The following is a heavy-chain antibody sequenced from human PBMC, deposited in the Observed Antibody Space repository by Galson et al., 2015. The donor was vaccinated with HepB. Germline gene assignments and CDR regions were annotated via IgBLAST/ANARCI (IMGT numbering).Heavy chain of an antibody. V-gene: IGHV3-30*04. CDR3: ERGRGAGWYEGNDY. D-gene: IGHD6-19*01. Sequence: SLRLSCAASGFTFSSYSIHWVREAPGEGLEWVAIISHDGRNTYYAYSVKGRFTISRDNSRNTLYLQMNGLRSDDTAVYYCERGRGAGWYEGNDYWGQGTRVVVSS. J-gene: IGHJ4*02. CDR2: ISHDGRNT. CDR1: GFTFSSYS.